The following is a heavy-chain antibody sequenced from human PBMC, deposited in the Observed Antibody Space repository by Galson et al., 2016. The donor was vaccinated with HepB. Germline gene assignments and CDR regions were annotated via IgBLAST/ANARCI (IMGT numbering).Heavy chain of an antibody. CDR3: ARLRISTGDSLGAYNI. D-gene: IGHD1-14*01. V-gene: IGHV5-51*03. CDR1: GYSFANYW. J-gene: IGHJ3*02. CDR2: IYPADSDT. Sequence: QSGTEVKKPGDSLRISCKTTGYSFANYWIGWVRQMPGKGLEWMGIIYPADSDTRYSPSFQGQVTISADKSIDTAYLQWSSLKPSDTAIYFCARLRISTGDSLGAYNIWGQGTAVSVS.